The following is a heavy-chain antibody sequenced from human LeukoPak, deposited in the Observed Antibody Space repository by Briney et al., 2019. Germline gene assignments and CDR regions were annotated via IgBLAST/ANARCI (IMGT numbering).Heavy chain of an antibody. D-gene: IGHD3-10*02. CDR2: ISSSGSTI. CDR1: GFTFSSYE. CDR3: AELGITMIGGV. V-gene: IGHV3-48*03. Sequence: GGSLRLSCAASGFTFSSYEMNWVRQAPGKGLEWVSYISSSGSTIHYADSVKGRFTISRDNAKNSLYLQMNSLRAEDTTVYYCAELGITMIGGVWGKGTTVTISS. J-gene: IGHJ6*04.